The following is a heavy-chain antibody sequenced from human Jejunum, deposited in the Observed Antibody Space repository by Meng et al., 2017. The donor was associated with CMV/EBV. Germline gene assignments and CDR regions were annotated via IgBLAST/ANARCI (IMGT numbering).Heavy chain of an antibody. Sequence: RLSCAGAGLSFSGGYMRWSRQARGKGLEWGAYITGRGRSIYYADSVKGRFTISRDNAKNSLYLQMNGLRVEDTAVYYCTRANYGFDYWGQGALVTVSS. J-gene: IGHJ4*02. V-gene: IGHV3-11*01. CDR1: GLSFSGGY. CDR2: ITGRGRSI. CDR3: TRANYGFDY. D-gene: IGHD3-10*01.